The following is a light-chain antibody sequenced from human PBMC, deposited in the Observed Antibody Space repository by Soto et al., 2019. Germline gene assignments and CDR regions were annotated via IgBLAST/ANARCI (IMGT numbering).Light chain of an antibody. J-gene: IGLJ1*01. V-gene: IGLV2-14*01. CDR1: SSDVGGHNF. CDR3: SSYTSISTYV. Sequence: QSVLTQPSSVSGSPGQSITISCTGTSSDVGGHNFVSWYQQHPDKAPKLMIYDVTNRPSGVSNRFSGSKSGNTASLTISGLQAEDDADYYCSSYTSISTYVFGTGTKVTVL. CDR2: DVT.